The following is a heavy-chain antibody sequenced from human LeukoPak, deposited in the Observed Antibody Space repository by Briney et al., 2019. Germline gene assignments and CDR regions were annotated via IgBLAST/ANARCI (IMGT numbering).Heavy chain of an antibody. Sequence: GGSLRLSCVASGFTFNTYGMQWVRQAPGKGLEGGAVIWYDGTNKYYADSGKGRFTISRDTSKNTLYLQMNSLSAEDTAVYYCAREGAHVVGGVIITSGMDVWGKGTTVTVSS. CDR3: AREGAHVVGGVIITSGMDV. J-gene: IGHJ6*04. D-gene: IGHD3-10*01. V-gene: IGHV3-33*01. CDR1: GFTFNTYG. CDR2: IWYDGTNK.